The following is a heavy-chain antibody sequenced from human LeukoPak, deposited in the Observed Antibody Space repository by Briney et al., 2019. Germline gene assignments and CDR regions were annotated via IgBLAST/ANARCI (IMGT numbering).Heavy chain of an antibody. D-gene: IGHD5-18*01. V-gene: IGHV3-30-3*01. J-gene: IGHJ4*02. CDR2: ISYDGSNK. CDR3: AREWLASYGHVGLDY. CDR1: GPTLSSYA. Sequence: GPTLSSYAMGWVRHGERDGLGWEVFISYDGSNKYYADSVKGRFTISRDNSKNTLYLQMNSLRAEDTAVYYCAREWLASYGHVGLDYWGQGTLVTVSS.